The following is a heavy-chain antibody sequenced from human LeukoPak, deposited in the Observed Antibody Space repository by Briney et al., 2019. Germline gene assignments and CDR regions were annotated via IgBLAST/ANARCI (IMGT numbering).Heavy chain of an antibody. CDR2: IYISGST. D-gene: IGHD3-10*01. Sequence: SETLSLTCTVSGGSISSYYWSWIRQPAGKGLEWIGRIYISGSTNYNPSLKSRVTMSVDTSKNQFSLKLSSVTAADTAVYYCARASYYGSGNFYKSDAFDIWGQGTMVTVSS. CDR3: ARASYYGSGNFYKSDAFDI. J-gene: IGHJ3*02. V-gene: IGHV4-4*07. CDR1: GGSISSYY.